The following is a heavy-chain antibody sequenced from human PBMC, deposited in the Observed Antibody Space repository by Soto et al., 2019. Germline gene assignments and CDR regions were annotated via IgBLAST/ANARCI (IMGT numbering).Heavy chain of an antibody. CDR3: ARALRGVGVALGYMDV. V-gene: IGHV3-21*01. CDR2: ISSSSSYI. J-gene: IGHJ6*03. D-gene: IGHD3-3*01. CDR1: GFTFSSYS. Sequence: GGSLRLSCAASGFTFSSYSMNWVRQAPGKGLEWVSSISSSSSYIYYADSVKGRFTISRDNAKNSLYLQMNSLRAEDTAVYYCARALRGVGVALGYMDVWGKGTTVTVSS.